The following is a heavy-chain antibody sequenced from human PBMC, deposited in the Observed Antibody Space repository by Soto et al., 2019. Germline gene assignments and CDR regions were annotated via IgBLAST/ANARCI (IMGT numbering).Heavy chain of an antibody. J-gene: IGHJ4*02. Sequence: PSETLSLTCTVSGGSISSGDYYWSWIRQPPGKGLEWIGYIYYSGSTYYNPSLKSRVTISVHTSKNQFSLKLSSVTAADTAVYYCARDDGYGQYFDYWGQGTLVTVSS. CDR2: IYYSGST. V-gene: IGHV4-30-4*01. D-gene: IGHD2-21*02. CDR1: GGSISSGDYY. CDR3: ARDDGYGQYFDY.